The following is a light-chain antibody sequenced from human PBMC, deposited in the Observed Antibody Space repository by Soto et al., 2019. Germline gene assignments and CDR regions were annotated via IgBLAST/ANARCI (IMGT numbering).Light chain of an antibody. CDR2: ATS. CDR1: EGIDNY. Sequence: DIQMTQFPSSVSASVGDRVTITCWASEGIDNYVAWFQLRPGKAPRSLIYATSSLQSGVPSKFSGRGSGTEFTLTISSVQPEDFGSYFCQQYKSFPLTFGGGTKLEIK. CDR3: QQYKSFPLT. J-gene: IGKJ4*01. V-gene: IGKV1-16*02.